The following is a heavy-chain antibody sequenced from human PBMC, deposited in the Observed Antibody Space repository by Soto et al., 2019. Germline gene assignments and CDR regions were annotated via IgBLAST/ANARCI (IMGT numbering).Heavy chain of an antibody. CDR1: GFTVSRNY. CDR3: ARDGYSDYYFYYYGLDV. CDR2: IYNGGST. J-gene: IGHJ6*02. D-gene: IGHD4-17*01. Sequence: PGGSLRLSCAASGFTVSRNYMSWVRQAPGKGLEWVSVIYNGGSTYYADSVKGRFTISRDNSKNTLYLQMNSLRAEDTAVYYCARDGYSDYYFYYYGLDVWGQGTTVTVSS. V-gene: IGHV3-53*01.